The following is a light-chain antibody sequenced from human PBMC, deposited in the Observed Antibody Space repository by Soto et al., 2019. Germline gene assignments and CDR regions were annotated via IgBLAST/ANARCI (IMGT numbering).Light chain of an antibody. Sequence: EIVMMQSPDLLSVYPGERATLSCRASQSVSINLAWYQQKPGQAPRLLIYGASTRATGIPARFSGSGSGTEFTLTISSLQAEDIAIYYCQQYNKWPPITFGQGTRLEIK. CDR2: GAS. V-gene: IGKV3-15*01. CDR1: QSVSIN. CDR3: QQYNKWPPIT. J-gene: IGKJ5*01.